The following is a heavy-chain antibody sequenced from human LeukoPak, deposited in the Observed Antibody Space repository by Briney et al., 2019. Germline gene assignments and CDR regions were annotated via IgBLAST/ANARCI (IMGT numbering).Heavy chain of an antibody. D-gene: IGHD2-21*01. V-gene: IGHV1-69*13. Sequence: ASVKVSCKASGGTFSSYAISWVRQAPGQGLEWMGGIIPIFGTANYAQKFQGRVTITADESTSTAYMELSSLRSEDTAVYYCASGDWGFGAFDIWGQGTMVTVSS. CDR2: IIPIFGTA. J-gene: IGHJ3*02. CDR3: ASGDWGFGAFDI. CDR1: GGTFSSYA.